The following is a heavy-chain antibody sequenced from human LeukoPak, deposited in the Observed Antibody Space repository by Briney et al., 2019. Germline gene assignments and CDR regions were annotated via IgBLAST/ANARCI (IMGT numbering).Heavy chain of an antibody. CDR1: GCTFSSYW. Sequence: PGGTLRLSCAASGCTFSSYWMHWVRQAPGKGMVWVSSINSDGSSISYVDSVKGRFTISRDNAKNTLYLQMKSLRAEDTAVYYCARNPIVRGVIDYYYGMDVWGQGTTVTVSS. CDR2: INSDGSSI. J-gene: IGHJ6*02. D-gene: IGHD3-10*01. V-gene: IGHV3-74*01. CDR3: ARNPIVRGVIDYYYGMDV.